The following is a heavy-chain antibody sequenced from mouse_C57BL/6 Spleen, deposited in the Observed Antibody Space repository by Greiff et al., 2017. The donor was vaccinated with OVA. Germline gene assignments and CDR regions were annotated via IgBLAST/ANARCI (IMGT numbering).Heavy chain of an antibody. CDR3: TRPFIYYDYDGTEYFDY. V-gene: IGHV1-5*01. CDR1: GYTFTSYW. D-gene: IGHD2-4*01. Sequence: EVQLQQSGTVLARPGASVKMSCKTSGYTFTSYWMHWVKQRPGQGLEWIGASYPGNSDTSYNQKFKGKAKLTAVTSASTAYMELSSLTNEDSAVYYCTRPFIYYDYDGTEYFDYWGQGTTLTVSS. CDR2: SYPGNSDT. J-gene: IGHJ2*01.